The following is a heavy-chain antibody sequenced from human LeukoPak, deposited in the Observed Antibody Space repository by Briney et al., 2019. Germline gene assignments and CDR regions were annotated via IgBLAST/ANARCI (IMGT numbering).Heavy chain of an antibody. CDR3: ARDHAVTTWNYFDY. CDR2: ISSSSSYI. Sequence: GGSLRLSCAASGFTFSSYSMNWVRQAPGKGLEWVSSISSSSSYIYYADSVKGRFTISRDNAKNSLYLQMNSLRAEDTAVYYCARDHAVTTWNYFDYWGQGTLVTVSS. D-gene: IGHD4-17*01. J-gene: IGHJ4*02. V-gene: IGHV3-21*01. CDR1: GFTFSSYS.